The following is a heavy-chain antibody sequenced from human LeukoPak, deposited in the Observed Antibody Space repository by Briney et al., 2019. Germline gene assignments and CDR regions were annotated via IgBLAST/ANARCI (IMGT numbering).Heavy chain of an antibody. V-gene: IGHV3-30*02. D-gene: IGHD3-3*01. CDR3: AKDQRYYDFWSGYCDY. J-gene: IGHJ4*02. Sequence: GGSLRLSCAASGFTFSNYGMHWVRQAPGKGLEWVAVIWYDGSNTYYTDSVKGRFTISRDNSKNTLFLQMNSLRAEDTAVYYCAKDQRYYDFWSGYCDYWGQGTLVTVSS. CDR1: GFTFSNYG. CDR2: IWYDGSNT.